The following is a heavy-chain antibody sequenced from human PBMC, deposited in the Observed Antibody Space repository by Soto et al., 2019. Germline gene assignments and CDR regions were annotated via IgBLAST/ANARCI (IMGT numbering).Heavy chain of an antibody. CDR2: ISSSSSYI. CDR3: AREGQMTTVTRDPFDI. J-gene: IGHJ3*02. V-gene: IGHV3-21*01. CDR1: GFTFSSYS. D-gene: IGHD4-17*01. Sequence: GGSLRLSCAASGFTFSSYSMNWARQAPGKGLEWVSSISSSSSYIYYADSVKGRFTISRDNAKNSLYLQMNSLRAEDTAVYYCAREGQMTTVTRDPFDIWGQGTMVTVSS.